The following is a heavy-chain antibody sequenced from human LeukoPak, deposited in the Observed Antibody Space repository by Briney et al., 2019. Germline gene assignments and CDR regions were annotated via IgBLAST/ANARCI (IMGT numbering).Heavy chain of an antibody. CDR1: GGSISSGNYY. V-gene: IGHV4-61*02. J-gene: IGHJ3*02. Sequence: SQTLSLTCTVSGGSISSGNYYWSWIRQPAGKGLEWIGRIYTSGSTNYNPSLKSRVTMSVDTSKNQFSLKLSSVTAADTAVYYCAREDYYDSSGYYDAFDIWGQGTMVTVSS. D-gene: IGHD3-22*01. CDR3: AREDYYDSSGYYDAFDI. CDR2: IYTSGST.